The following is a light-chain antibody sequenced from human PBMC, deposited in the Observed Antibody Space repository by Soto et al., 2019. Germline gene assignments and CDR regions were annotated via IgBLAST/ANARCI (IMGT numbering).Light chain of an antibody. CDR2: AAS. Sequence: EIQMTQSPSSLSVSIGDRITITCRSSQSISVYLNWYQKKPGTPPKLLIYAASNLQSGVPSRFIGSGSGTDFTLTISSLQPEDFASYYCQQSYRIPYTFGQGTKLEI. V-gene: IGKV1-39*01. CDR3: QQSYRIPYT. J-gene: IGKJ2*01. CDR1: QSISVY.